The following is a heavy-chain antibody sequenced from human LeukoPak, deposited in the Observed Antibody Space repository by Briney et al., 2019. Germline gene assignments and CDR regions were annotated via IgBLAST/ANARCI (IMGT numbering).Heavy chain of an antibody. Sequence: SETLSLTCAVYGGSFSGYYWSWIRQPPGKGLEWIGEINHSGSTNYNPSLNSRVTISVATAKNQFSLKLSSVTAADTAVYYCARGRRTYYYCSGLLGGFDYWGQGTLVTVSS. CDR2: INHSGST. CDR1: GGSFSGYY. D-gene: IGHD3-10*01. CDR3: ARGRRTYYYCSGLLGGFDY. V-gene: IGHV4-34*01. J-gene: IGHJ4*02.